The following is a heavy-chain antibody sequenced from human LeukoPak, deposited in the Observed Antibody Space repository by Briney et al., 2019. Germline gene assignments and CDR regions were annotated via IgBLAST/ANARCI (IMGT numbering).Heavy chain of an antibody. D-gene: IGHD3-22*01. J-gene: IGHJ3*01. CDR2: ISYDGSNK. CDR3: ARQGAGASHYDDTGLPRGAFDV. V-gene: IGHV3-30*03. Sequence: GGSLRLSCAASGFTFSSYGMHWVRQAPGKGLEWVAVISYDGSNKYYADSVKGRFTISRDNSKNTLYLQMNSLRAEDTAVYYCARQGAGASHYDDTGLPRGAFDVWGQGTMLTVSS. CDR1: GFTFSSYG.